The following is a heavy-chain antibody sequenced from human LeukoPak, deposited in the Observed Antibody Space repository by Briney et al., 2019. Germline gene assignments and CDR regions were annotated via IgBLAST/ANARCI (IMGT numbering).Heavy chain of an antibody. Sequence: SETLSLTCTVSDNSINNGAYYWSWIRQHPGKGLEWIGYIYNTGSRYYNPSLKSRLTISVDTSQNQFPLKLSSVTAADTAVYYCARSRPGTHPFDPWGQGTLVTVSS. CDR2: IYNTGSR. CDR3: ARSRPGTHPFDP. J-gene: IGHJ5*02. CDR1: DNSINNGAYY. V-gene: IGHV4-31*03. D-gene: IGHD3-10*01.